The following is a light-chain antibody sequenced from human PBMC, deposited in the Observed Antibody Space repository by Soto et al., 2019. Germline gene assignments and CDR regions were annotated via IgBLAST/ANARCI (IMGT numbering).Light chain of an antibody. CDR3: QPYGSSPIT. CDR2: GAS. J-gene: IGKJ5*01. Sequence: TRSPGTVSLSPGERCAPSRMASQSVSNNYLAWYPQNPGQAPRLLIYGASNRATGIPDRLSGSGYGTDFNLNISRMETEDLAVYYCQPYGSSPITFGQGTRLDI. CDR1: QSVSNNY. V-gene: IGKV3-20*01.